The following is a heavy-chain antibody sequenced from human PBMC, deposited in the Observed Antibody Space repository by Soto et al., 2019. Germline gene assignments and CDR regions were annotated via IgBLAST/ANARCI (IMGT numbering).Heavy chain of an antibody. CDR2: ISGSGGST. Sequence: GGSLRLSCAASGSTFSSYAMSWVRQAPGKGLEWVSAISGSGGSTYYADSVKGRFTISRDKSKNTLYLQMNRLRAEDTAVYYCAKFTRWDSSGYYYYFDYWGQGTLVTVSS. J-gene: IGHJ4*02. CDR3: AKFTRWDSSGYYYYFDY. CDR1: GSTFSSYA. D-gene: IGHD3-22*01. V-gene: IGHV3-23*01.